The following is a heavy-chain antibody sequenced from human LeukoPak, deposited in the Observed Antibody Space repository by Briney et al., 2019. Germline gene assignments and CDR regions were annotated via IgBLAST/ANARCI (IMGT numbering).Heavy chain of an antibody. D-gene: IGHD3-16*01. CDR3: ARDSHPRGGPWAFDV. J-gene: IGHJ3*01. CDR2: IYSSGST. Sequence: SQTLSLTCTVSGGSIISGGNYWSWTRQFPGKGLEWIAYIYSSGSTSSNPSLKSRVTTSVDTSKDQFFLKLISVTAADTAVYYCARDSHPRGGPWAFDVWGPGTMVTVSS. CDR1: GGSIISGGNY. V-gene: IGHV4-31*03.